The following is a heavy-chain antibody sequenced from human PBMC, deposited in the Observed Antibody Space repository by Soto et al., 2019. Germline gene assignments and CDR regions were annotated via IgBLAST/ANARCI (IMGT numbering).Heavy chain of an antibody. J-gene: IGHJ6*02. CDR1: GGTFSNSA. CDR3: ASDKDRLQLGGKYSYILDV. Sequence: QVQLEQSGAEVKKPGSSVKVSCKASGGTFSNSAISWVRQAPGQGLEWMGGIMPIFRTPDYAQKFQGRVTITADESTSTAYMELRGLRSDDTAVYYCASDKDRLQLGGKYSYILDVWGQGTTVTVSS. D-gene: IGHD5-12*01. CDR2: IMPIFRTP. V-gene: IGHV1-69*12.